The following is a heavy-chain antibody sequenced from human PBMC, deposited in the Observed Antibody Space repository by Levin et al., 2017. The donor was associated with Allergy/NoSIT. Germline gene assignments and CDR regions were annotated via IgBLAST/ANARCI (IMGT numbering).Heavy chain of an antibody. CDR1: GFPFSHFG. CDR3: ARDVGLFTGFSEAEYFHH. V-gene: IGHV3-30*03. CDR2: ISFDGTGK. J-gene: IGHJ1*01. D-gene: IGHD3-9*01. Sequence: LSLTCAGSGFPFSHFGLHWVRQAPGKGLEWLSLISFDGTGKYYANSVRGRFTVSRDNSKDTLYLHMDSLRPEDTAVYYCARDVGLFTGFSEAEYFHHWGQGTLVTVSS.